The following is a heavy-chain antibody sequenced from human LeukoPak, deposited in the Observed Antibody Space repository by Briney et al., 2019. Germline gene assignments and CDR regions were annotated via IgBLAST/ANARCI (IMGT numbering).Heavy chain of an antibody. CDR1: GGSISSSNW. CDR3: ARDILYDFWSGYYRGPFDY. J-gene: IGHJ4*02. Sequence: PSETLSLTCAVSGGSISSSNWWSWVRQPPGKGLEWIGEIYHSGSTNYNPSLKSRVTISVDTSKNQFSLKLSSVTAADTAVYYCARDILYDFWSGYYRGPFDYWGQGTLVTVSS. V-gene: IGHV4-4*02. D-gene: IGHD3-3*01. CDR2: IYHSGST.